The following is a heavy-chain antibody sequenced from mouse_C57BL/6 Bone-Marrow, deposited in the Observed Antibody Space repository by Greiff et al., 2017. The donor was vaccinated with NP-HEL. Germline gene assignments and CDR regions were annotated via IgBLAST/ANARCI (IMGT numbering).Heavy chain of an antibody. V-gene: IGHV5-4*01. CDR1: GFTFSSYA. J-gene: IGHJ2*01. CDR3: AREGYYGYPDN. Sequence: EVKLVESGGGLVKPGGSLKLSCAASGFTFSSYAMSWVRQTPEKRLEWVATISDGGSYTYYPDNVKGRFTISRDNAKNNLYLQMSHLKSEDTAMYYCAREGYYGYPDNWGKGTTLPVAS. D-gene: IGHD2-14*01. CDR2: ISDGGSYT.